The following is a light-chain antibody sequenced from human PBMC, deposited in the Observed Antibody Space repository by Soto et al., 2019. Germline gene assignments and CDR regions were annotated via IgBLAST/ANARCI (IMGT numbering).Light chain of an antibody. J-gene: IGKJ2*02. CDR2: SAS. Sequence: EIVMTQSPATLSVSPGERATLSCRASQSVSSNLAWYQQKPGQAPRLLLHSASTRATGIPARFSGSGSGTEFTLTISDLESEDFAFYYCQQYDNWPPCTFGQGT. CDR3: QQYDNWPPCT. V-gene: IGKV3-15*01. CDR1: QSVSSN.